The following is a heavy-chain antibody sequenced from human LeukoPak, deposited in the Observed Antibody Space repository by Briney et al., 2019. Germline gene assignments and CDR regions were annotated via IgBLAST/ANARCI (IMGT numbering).Heavy chain of an antibody. CDR1: GGSISSGDYY. D-gene: IGHD5-24*01. CDR2: IYYSGST. CDR3: ARVRATIHYFDY. J-gene: IGHJ4*02. Sequence: SETLPLTCTVSGGSISSGDYYWSWIRQPPGKGLEWIGYIYYSGSTYDNPSLKSRVTISVDTSKNQFSLKLSSVTAADTAVYYCARVRATIHYFDYWGQGTLVTVSS. V-gene: IGHV4-30-4*01.